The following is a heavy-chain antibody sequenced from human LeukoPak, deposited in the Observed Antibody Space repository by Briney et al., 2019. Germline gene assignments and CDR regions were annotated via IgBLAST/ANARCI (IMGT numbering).Heavy chain of an antibody. J-gene: IGHJ6*03. Sequence: SETLSLTCTVSGGSIRIYYWSWIRQPAGKGLEWIGRINTSGSTNYNPSLKSRVTISADKSKKQFSLRLTSVTAADTAVYYCAREGSGSYLGYYYYMEVWGTGTTVTVSS. D-gene: IGHD3-10*01. CDR2: INTSGST. V-gene: IGHV4-4*07. CDR1: GGSIRIYY. CDR3: AREGSGSYLGYYYYMEV.